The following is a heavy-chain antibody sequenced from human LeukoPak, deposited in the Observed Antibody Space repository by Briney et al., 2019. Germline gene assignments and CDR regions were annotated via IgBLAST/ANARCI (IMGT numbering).Heavy chain of an antibody. CDR2: VYKDGNQQ. CDR3: VSNTACYGLDM. J-gene: IGHJ3*02. V-gene: IGHV3-7*01. Sequence: GGSLRLSCAGSRFTFSEYCLTWVRQTPGQGLEWVANVYKDGNQQQYTDSVKGRFTISKDNSKNSMYLQLNSLRADDTAVYYCVSNTACYGLDMWGRGTMVTVSS. D-gene: IGHD3-10*01. CDR1: RFTFSEYC.